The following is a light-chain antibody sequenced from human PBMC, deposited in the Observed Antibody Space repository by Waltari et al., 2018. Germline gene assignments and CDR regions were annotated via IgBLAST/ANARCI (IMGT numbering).Light chain of an antibody. CDR3: SSYTSSSTLEV. CDR1: SSDVGGYNY. V-gene: IGLV2-14*01. J-gene: IGLJ1*01. CDR2: EVS. Sequence: QSALTQPASVSGSPGQSIPISCTGTSSDVGGYNYVSWYQQHPGKAPKLMIYEVSNRPSGVSNRFSGSKSGNTASLTIAGLQAEDEADYYCSSYTSSSTLEVFGTGTKVTVL.